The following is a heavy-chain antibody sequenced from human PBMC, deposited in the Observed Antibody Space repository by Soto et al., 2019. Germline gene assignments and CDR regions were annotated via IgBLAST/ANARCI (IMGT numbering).Heavy chain of an antibody. V-gene: IGHV4-30-2*01. Sequence: SETLSLTCAVSGGSISSGGYSWSWIRQPPGKGLEWIGYIYHSGSTYYNPSLKSRVTISVDRSENQFSLKLSSVTPADTAVYYCALWARVVTQAGVGADDSWGPGTLVTVSS. J-gene: IGHJ5*01. D-gene: IGHD2-21*02. CDR2: IYHSGST. CDR1: GGSISSGGYS. CDR3: ALWARVVTQAGVGADDS.